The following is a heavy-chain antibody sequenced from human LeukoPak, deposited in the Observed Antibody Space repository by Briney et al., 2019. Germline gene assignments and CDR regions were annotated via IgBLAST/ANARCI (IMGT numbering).Heavy chain of an antibody. CDR2: IYYSGST. D-gene: IGHD2-2*01. V-gene: IGHV4-59*12. J-gene: IGHJ5*02. Sequence: SETLSLTCTVSGGSISSYYWSWIRQPPGKGLEWIGYIYYSGSTNYNPSLKSRVTISVDTSKNQFSLKLSPVTAADTAVYYCAVCSSTSCPFDPWGQGTLVTVSS. CDR1: GGSISSYY. CDR3: AVCSSTSCPFDP.